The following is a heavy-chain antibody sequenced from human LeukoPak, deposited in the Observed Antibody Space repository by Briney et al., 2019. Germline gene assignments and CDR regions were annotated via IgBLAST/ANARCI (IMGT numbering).Heavy chain of an antibody. CDR2: ISSSSSAI. CDR3: ARPPNYYDSSGYGH. V-gene: IGHV3-48*04. D-gene: IGHD3-22*01. Sequence: PGGSLRLTCAASGFTFSTYSMNCVRQAPGKGLEWVSYISSSSSAIYYADSVKGRFTISRDNAKNSLYLQMYSLRAEDTAVYYCARPPNYYDSSGYGHWGQGTLVTVSS. CDR1: GFTFSTYS. J-gene: IGHJ4*02.